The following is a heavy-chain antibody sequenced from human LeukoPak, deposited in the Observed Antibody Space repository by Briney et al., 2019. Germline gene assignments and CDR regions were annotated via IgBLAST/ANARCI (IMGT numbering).Heavy chain of an antibody. V-gene: IGHV3-7*03. CDR1: GFTFSNYW. Sequence: GGSLRLSCAASGFTFSNYWMSWVRQAPGKGLEWVANIKQDGSEKYYVDSVKGRFTISRDNAKNSLYLQMNSLRAEDTAVYYCARLYCGGDCYYNYYFDYWGQGTLVTVSS. CDR2: IKQDGSEK. CDR3: ARLYCGGDCYYNYYFDY. D-gene: IGHD2-21*02. J-gene: IGHJ4*02.